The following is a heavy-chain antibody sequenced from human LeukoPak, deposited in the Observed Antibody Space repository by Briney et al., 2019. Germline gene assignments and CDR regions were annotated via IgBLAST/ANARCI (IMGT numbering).Heavy chain of an antibody. Sequence: PSETLSLTCTVSGGSISSSRYYWGWTRQPPGEGLQWIGSIYYSGSTYYNTSRKSRVTISEDTSKNQFYLKPSSATTADTTVYYCARGSMVRGVIITDYIDYWGQGTLVTVSS. CDR1: GGSISSSRYY. J-gene: IGHJ4*02. CDR3: ARGSMVRGVIITDYIDY. V-gene: IGHV4-39*01. D-gene: IGHD3-10*01. CDR2: IYYSGST.